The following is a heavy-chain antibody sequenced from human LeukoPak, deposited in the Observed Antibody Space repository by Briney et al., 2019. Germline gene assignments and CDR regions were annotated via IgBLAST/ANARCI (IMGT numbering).Heavy chain of an antibody. D-gene: IGHD3-10*01. CDR1: GCSLSSHW. CDR3: ARGGSPFY. V-gene: IGHV3-74*01. CDR2: INGDGIAI. J-gene: IGHJ4*02. Sequence: GWALRLSCAGWGCSLSSHWLHWVRQVPGKGLEWVARINGDGIAINYADSVKGRFTISRDNAKNTVYLQMNSLSVEDTAVFYCARGGSPFYWGRGTPVTVSS.